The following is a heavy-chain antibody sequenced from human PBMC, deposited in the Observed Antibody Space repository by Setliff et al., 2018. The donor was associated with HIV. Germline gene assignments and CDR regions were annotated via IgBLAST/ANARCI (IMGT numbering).Heavy chain of an antibody. V-gene: IGHV1-69*10. Sequence: SVKVSCKASGGTFSSYAISWVRQAPGQGLEWMGGIIPILGIANYAQKFQGRVSMTRDTSTSTVYMELSSLRSEDTAVYYCARDRMGGYFTFDYWGQGTLVTVSS. D-gene: IGHD3-3*01. CDR2: IIPILGIA. CDR3: ARDRMGGYFTFDY. J-gene: IGHJ4*02. CDR1: GGTFSSYA.